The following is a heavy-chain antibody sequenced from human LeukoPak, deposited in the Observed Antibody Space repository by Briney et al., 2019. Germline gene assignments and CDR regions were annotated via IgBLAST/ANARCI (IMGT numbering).Heavy chain of an antibody. Sequence: SETLSLTCAVYGGSSSGYYWSWIRQPPGKGLEWIGEINHSGSTNYNPSLKSRVTISVDTSKNQFSLKLSSVTAADTAVYYCAKDRDKVELYNWFDPWGQGTLVTVSS. D-gene: IGHD5-12*01. J-gene: IGHJ5*02. CDR2: INHSGST. CDR1: GGSSSGYY. CDR3: AKDRDKVELYNWFDP. V-gene: IGHV4-34*01.